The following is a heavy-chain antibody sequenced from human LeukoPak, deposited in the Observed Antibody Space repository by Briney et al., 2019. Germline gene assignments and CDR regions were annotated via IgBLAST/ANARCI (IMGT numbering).Heavy chain of an antibody. Sequence: GSLRLSCAASGFTFSSYAMHWVRQAPGKGLEWVAVISYDGSNKYYADSVKGRFTISRDNSKNTLYLQMNSLRAEDTAVYYCAGDGASYCSSTSCYGSDYWGQGTLVTVSS. J-gene: IGHJ4*02. D-gene: IGHD2-2*01. V-gene: IGHV3-30-3*01. CDR2: ISYDGSNK. CDR3: AGDGASYCSSTSCYGSDY. CDR1: GFTFSSYA.